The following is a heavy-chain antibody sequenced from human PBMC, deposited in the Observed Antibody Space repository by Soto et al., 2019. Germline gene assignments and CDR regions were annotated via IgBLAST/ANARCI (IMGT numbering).Heavy chain of an antibody. D-gene: IGHD3-10*01. Sequence: PGGSLRLSCAASGFTFSSYSMNWVRQAPGKGLEWVSSISSSSSCIYYADSVKGRFTISRDNAKNSLYLQMNSLRAEDTAVYYCARDQITMVRGVDYYYGMDVWGQGTTVTVSS. J-gene: IGHJ6*02. CDR1: GFTFSSYS. CDR3: ARDQITMVRGVDYYYGMDV. V-gene: IGHV3-21*01. CDR2: ISSSSSCI.